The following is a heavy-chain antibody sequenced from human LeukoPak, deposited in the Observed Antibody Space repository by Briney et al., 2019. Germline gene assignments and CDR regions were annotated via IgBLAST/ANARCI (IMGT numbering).Heavy chain of an antibody. Sequence: GGSLRLSCAASGFTFSTYAMTWVRQAPGKGLEWVSVIYSGGSTYYADSVKGRFTISRDNSENTLYLQMNSLRAEDTAVYYCARDEPSPDSTDLDYWGQGTLVTVSS. J-gene: IGHJ4*02. CDR3: ARDEPSPDSTDLDY. CDR1: GFTFSTYA. V-gene: IGHV3-66*01. CDR2: IYSGGST. D-gene: IGHD2/OR15-2a*01.